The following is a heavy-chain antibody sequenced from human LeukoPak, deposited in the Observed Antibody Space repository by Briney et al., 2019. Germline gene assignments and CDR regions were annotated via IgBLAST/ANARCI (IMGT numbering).Heavy chain of an antibody. CDR3: ARVRLLVRITMIVASAFDI. D-gene: IGHD3-22*01. Sequence: SETLSLTCAVYGGSFSNYFWNWIRQPPGKGLEWIAEIHHTGHINYNPSLKSRVTISVDTSKNQFSLKLSSVTAADTAVYYCARVRLLVRITMIVASAFDIWGQGTMVTVSS. J-gene: IGHJ3*02. CDR2: IHHTGHI. CDR1: GGSFSNYF. V-gene: IGHV4-34*01.